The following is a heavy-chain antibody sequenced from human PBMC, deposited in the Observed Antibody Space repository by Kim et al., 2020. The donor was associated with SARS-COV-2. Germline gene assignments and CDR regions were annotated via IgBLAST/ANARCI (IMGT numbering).Heavy chain of an antibody. CDR3: ARDLSGELY. J-gene: IGHJ4*02. D-gene: IGHD3-10*01. Sequence: SETLSLTCTVSGGSISSSSYYWGWIRQPPGKGLEWIGSIYYSGSTYYNPSLKSRVTISVDTSKNQFSLKLSSVTAADTAVYYCARDLSGELYWGQGTLVTVSS. V-gene: IGHV4-39*07. CDR2: IYYSGST. CDR1: GGSISSSSYY.